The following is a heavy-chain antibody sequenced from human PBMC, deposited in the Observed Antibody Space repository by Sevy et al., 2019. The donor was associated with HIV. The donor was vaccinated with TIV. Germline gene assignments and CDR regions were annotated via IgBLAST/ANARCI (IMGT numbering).Heavy chain of an antibody. Sequence: GGSLRLSCAASGFMFSTYGMHWVRQAPGKGLEWVAVIWSNGNNKYYADSVKGRFTFSRDNSQNTLSLQMNSLRAEDTAVYYCVRERGPFYGFDIWGQGTMVTVSS. CDR1: GFMFSTYG. J-gene: IGHJ3*02. CDR3: VRERGPFYGFDI. CDR2: IWSNGNNK. D-gene: IGHD3-10*01. V-gene: IGHV3-33*01.